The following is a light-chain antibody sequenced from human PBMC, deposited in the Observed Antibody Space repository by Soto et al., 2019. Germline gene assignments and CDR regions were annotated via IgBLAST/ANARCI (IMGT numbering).Light chain of an antibody. CDR1: QSLLHSNGYNY. CDR3: MQALQTPWT. V-gene: IGKV2-28*01. Sequence: DIVMTQSPLSLPVTAGEPASVSCRSSQSLLHSNGYNYLDWYLQKPGQSPQLLIYWGSNRASGVPDRFSGGGSGTDFTLKISRVEAEDVGVYYCMQALQTPWTFGQGTKVEIK. J-gene: IGKJ1*01. CDR2: WGS.